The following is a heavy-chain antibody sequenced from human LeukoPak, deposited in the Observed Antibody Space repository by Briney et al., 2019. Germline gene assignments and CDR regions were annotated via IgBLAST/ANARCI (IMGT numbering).Heavy chain of an antibody. D-gene: IGHD2-8*01. CDR3: ARLMVANIRKEFDY. J-gene: IGHJ4*02. CDR1: GGSFSGYD. V-gene: IGHV4-34*01. Sequence: SETLSLTCAVYGGSFSGYDWSWIRQPPGKGLEWIGEINHSGSNNYNPSLKSRVTISVDTSKNQFSLKLSSVTAADTAVYYCARLMVANIRKEFDYWGQGTLVTVSS. CDR2: INHSGSN.